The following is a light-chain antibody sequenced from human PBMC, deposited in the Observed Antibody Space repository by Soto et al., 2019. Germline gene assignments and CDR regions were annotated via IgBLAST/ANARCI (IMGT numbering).Light chain of an antibody. V-gene: IGKV3D-20*02. CDR3: QQRSNWPPT. CDR1: QSVSSSY. Sequence: IVVSQPMGTLSLSKGERATLSGRARQSVSSSYLAWYQQKPGQAPRLLIYDASNRATGIPARFSGSGSGTDFTLTISSLEPEDFAVYYCQQRSNWPPTFGQGRRLEIK. J-gene: IGKJ5*01. CDR2: DAS.